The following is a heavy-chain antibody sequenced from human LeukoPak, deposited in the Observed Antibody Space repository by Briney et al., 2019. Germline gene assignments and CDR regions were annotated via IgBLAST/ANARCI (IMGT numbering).Heavy chain of an antibody. CDR3: ARSREATVTTPYFDY. V-gene: IGHV4-34*01. D-gene: IGHD4-17*01. CDR2: INHSGST. CDR1: GGSFSGYY. J-gene: IGHJ4*02. Sequence: SETLSLTCAVYGGSFSGYYWSWIRQPPGKGLEWIGEINHSGSTNYNPSLKSRVTISVDTSKNQFSLKLSSVTAADTAVYYCARSREATVTTPYFDYWGQGTLVTVSS.